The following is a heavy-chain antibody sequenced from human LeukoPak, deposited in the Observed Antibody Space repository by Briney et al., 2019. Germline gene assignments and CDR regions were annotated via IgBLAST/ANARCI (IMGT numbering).Heavy chain of an antibody. Sequence: GGSLRLSCSASGFTFDDFATHWVRQVPGRGLEWVATISWNSDGSGYADSVKGRFTISRDNAKNSLYLQMNSLKPEDSALYYCTKMGPTPYAFDHWGLGTLVTVSS. D-gene: IGHD1-26*01. CDR2: ISWNSDGS. CDR3: TKMGPTPYAFDH. CDR1: GFTFDDFA. V-gene: IGHV3-9*01. J-gene: IGHJ4*02.